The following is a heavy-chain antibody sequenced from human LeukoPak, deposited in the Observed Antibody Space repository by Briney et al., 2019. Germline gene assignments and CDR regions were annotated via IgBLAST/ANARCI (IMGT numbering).Heavy chain of an antibody. CDR2: VNPNSGNT. CDR3: ARRWNYYGSGSYFP. J-gene: IGHJ5*02. D-gene: IGHD3-10*01. Sequence: ASVKVSCKASGYTFTSYDINWVRQATGQGLEWMGWVNPNSGNTGYAQKFQGRVTMTRNTSISTAYMELSSLRSEDTAVYYCARRWNYYGSGSYFPWGQGTLVTVSS. CDR1: GYTFTSYD. V-gene: IGHV1-8*01.